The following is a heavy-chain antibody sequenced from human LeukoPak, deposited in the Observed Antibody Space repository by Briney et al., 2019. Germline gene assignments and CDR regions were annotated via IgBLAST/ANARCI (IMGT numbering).Heavy chain of an antibody. CDR3: ARGGTMTTVPL. V-gene: IGHV4-59*08. CDR2: MYYSGSSGST. CDR1: GGSFSSCY. Sequence: SETLSLTCTVSGGSFSSCYWSWIRQPPGKGLEWIGYMYYSGSSGSTNYNPSLTSRVTISVDTSKNQFSLKLSSVTAADTAVYYCARGGTMTTVPLWGQGTLVTVSS. D-gene: IGHD4-17*01. J-gene: IGHJ4*02.